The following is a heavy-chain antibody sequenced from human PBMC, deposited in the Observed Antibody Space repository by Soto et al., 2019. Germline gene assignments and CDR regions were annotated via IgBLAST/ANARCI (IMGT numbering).Heavy chain of an antibody. CDR2: ISGSGGST. CDR3: AKLGEDYYTSGGLRDYYMDV. D-gene: IGHD3-10*01. V-gene: IGHV3-23*01. J-gene: IGHJ6*03. CDR1: GFTFSSYA. Sequence: GGSLRLSCAASGFTFSSYAMSWVRQAPGKGLEWVSGISGSGGSTYYADSLKGRFTISRDNFKNTLYLQMNSLRAEDTAVYYCAKLGEDYYTSGGLRDYYMDVWGKGTTVTVSS.